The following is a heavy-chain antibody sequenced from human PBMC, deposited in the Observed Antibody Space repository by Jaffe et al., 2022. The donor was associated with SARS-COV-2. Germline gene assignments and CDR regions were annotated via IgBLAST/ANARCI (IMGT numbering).Heavy chain of an antibody. CDR3: ARALSLDYCSSTSCAYFDY. CDR2: IYYSGST. J-gene: IGHJ4*02. Sequence: QVQLQESGPGLVKPSQTLSLTCTVSGGSISSGGYYWSWIRQHPGKGLEWIGYIYYSGSTYYNPSLKSRVTISVDTSKNQFSLKLSSVTAADTAVYYCARALSLDYCSSTSCAYFDYWGQGTLVTVSS. CDR1: GGSISSGGYY. D-gene: IGHD2-2*01. V-gene: IGHV4-31*03.